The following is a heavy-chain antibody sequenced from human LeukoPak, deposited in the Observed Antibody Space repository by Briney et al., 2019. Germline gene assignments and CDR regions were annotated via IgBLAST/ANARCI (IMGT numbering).Heavy chain of an antibody. CDR1: GFTFSSYS. CDR3: ARVGPGNYYDSSGYYYGFDY. V-gene: IGHV3-21*01. Sequence: KPGGSLRLSCAASGFTFSSYSMNWVRQAPGKGLEWVSSISSSSSYIYYADSVKGRFIISRDNAKNSLYLQMNSLRAEDTAVYYCARVGPGNYYDSSGYYYGFDYWGQGTLVTVSS. J-gene: IGHJ4*02. CDR2: ISSSSSYI. D-gene: IGHD3-22*01.